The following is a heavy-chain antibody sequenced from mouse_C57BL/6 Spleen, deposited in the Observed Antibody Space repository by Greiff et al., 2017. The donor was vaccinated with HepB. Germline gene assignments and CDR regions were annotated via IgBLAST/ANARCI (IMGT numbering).Heavy chain of an antibody. CDR3: ARHAGSSYAWFAY. CDR2: FYPGSGSI. CDR1: GYPFPEYT. Sequence: VQLQQSGAELVKPGASVKLSCKASGYPFPEYTIHWLKQRFGQGLEWFGWFYPGSGSIKYNEKFKDKATLTADKPSSTVYVELSRLTSEDSAVYFCARHAGSSYAWFAYWGQGTPVTVSA. D-gene: IGHD1-1*01. J-gene: IGHJ3*01. V-gene: IGHV1-62-2*01.